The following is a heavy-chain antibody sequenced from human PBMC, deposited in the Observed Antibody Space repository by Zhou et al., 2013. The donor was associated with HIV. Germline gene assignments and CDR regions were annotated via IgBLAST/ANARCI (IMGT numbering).Heavy chain of an antibody. J-gene: IGHJ4*02. CDR1: GYTFTRFG. CDR3: ATDPLTVTTGDDY. V-gene: IGHV1-18*01. Sequence: QVQLVQSGAEVKRPGASVKVSCKASGYTFTRFGITWVRQAPGQGLEWMGWISAYNGDTNYAQNLQGRVTMTEDTSTDTAYMELSSLRSEDTAVYYCATDPLTVTTGDDYWGQGTLVTVSS. D-gene: IGHD4-4*01. CDR2: ISAYNGDT.